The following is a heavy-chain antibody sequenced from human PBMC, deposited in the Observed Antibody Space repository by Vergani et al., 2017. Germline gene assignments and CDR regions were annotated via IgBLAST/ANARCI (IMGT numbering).Heavy chain of an antibody. J-gene: IGHJ4*02. V-gene: IGHV5-51*01. Sequence: EVQLVQSGAEVKKPGESLNISCQISGYSFTNYWIGWVRQMPGKGLEWMGIINPADSDTRYSPSFQGQVTISVDKSISTAYLQRSSLRASDSAMYYCARLYGRDSSGSKYFDYWGQGTLVTVSS. CDR3: ARLYGRDSSGSKYFDY. CDR1: GYSFTNYW. CDR2: INPADSDT. D-gene: IGHD3-22*01.